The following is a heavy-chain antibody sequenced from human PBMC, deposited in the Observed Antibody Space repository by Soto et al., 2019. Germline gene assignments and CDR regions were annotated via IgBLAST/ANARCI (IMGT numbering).Heavy chain of an antibody. V-gene: IGHV3-73*01. Sequence: GGSLRLSCAASGFTFSGSAMHWVRQASGKGLEWVGRIRSKANSYATAYAASVKGRFTISRDVSKNTAYLQMNSLKTEDTAVYYCTGRYCSGGSCYSESYYYYYMDVWGKGTTVTVSS. CDR1: GFTFSGSA. CDR3: TGRYCSGGSCYSESYYYYYMDV. D-gene: IGHD2-15*01. J-gene: IGHJ6*03. CDR2: IRSKANSYAT.